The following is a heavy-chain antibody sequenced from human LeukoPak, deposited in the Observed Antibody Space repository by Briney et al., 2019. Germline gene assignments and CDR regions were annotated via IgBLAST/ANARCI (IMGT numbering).Heavy chain of an antibody. CDR3: ATSWIQLWYPLDY. Sequence: ASVKVSCKVSGYTLTELCMHWVRQAPGKGLEWMGGFDPEDGETIYAQKFQGRVTMTEDTSTDTAYMELSSLRSEDTAVYYCATSWIQLWYPLDYWGQGTLVTVSS. D-gene: IGHD5-18*01. V-gene: IGHV1-24*01. CDR1: GYTLTELC. CDR2: FDPEDGET. J-gene: IGHJ4*02.